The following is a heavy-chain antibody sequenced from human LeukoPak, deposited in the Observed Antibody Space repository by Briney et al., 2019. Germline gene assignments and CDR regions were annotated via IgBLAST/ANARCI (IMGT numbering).Heavy chain of an antibody. D-gene: IGHD3-3*01. CDR1: GFTFNNYA. Sequence: GGSLRLSCAAAGFTFNNYAMSWIRQAPGKGLKWVSGISSGGSTYYADSVKGRFTISRDNSKNTLYLQMNSLRAEDTAVYYCAKASSITIFGVVIIPYYFDYWGQGTLVTVSS. CDR3: AKASSITIFGVVIIPYYFDY. CDR2: ISSGGST. J-gene: IGHJ4*02. V-gene: IGHV3-23*01.